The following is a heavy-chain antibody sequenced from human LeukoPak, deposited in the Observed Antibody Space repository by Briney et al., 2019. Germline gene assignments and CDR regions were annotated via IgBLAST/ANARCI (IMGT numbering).Heavy chain of an antibody. CDR2: INHSGST. Sequence: SETLSLTCAVYGGSFSGYYWSWIRQPPGKGLEWIGEINHSGSTNYNPSLKSLVTISVDTSKNQFSLKLSSVTAADTAVYYCARGRVTMVRGVIFDYWGQGTLVTVSS. V-gene: IGHV4-34*01. D-gene: IGHD3-10*01. J-gene: IGHJ4*02. CDR3: ARGRVTMVRGVIFDY. CDR1: GGSFSGYY.